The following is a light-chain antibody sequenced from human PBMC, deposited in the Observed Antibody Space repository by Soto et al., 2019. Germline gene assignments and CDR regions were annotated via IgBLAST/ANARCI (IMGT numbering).Light chain of an antibody. Sequence: QSVLAQPPSASGTPGQRVTISCPGSSSNVGGNPVNWYQHVPTTAPKLLIYTNTRRPPGVPDRFSGSKSGTSASLAISGLQSEDEADYYCASWDDSLNGPVFGTGTKVTVL. J-gene: IGLJ1*01. CDR3: ASWDDSLNGPV. V-gene: IGLV1-44*01. CDR2: TNT. CDR1: SSNVGGNP.